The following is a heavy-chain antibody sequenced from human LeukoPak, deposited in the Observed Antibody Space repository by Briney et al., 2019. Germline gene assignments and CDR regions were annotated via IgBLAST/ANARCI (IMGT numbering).Heavy chain of an antibody. Sequence: SETLSLTCAVYGGSFSGYYWSWIRQPPGKGLEWIGEINHSGSTNYNPSLKSRVTMSVDTSKNQFSLKLSSVTAADTAVYYCASNTYYYGSGGKYYFDYWGQGTLVTVSS. CDR3: ASNTYYYGSGGKYYFDY. D-gene: IGHD3-10*01. CDR1: GGSFSGYY. J-gene: IGHJ4*02. CDR2: INHSGST. V-gene: IGHV4-34*01.